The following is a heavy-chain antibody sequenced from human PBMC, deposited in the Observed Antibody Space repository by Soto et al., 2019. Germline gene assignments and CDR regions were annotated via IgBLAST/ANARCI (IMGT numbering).Heavy chain of an antibody. D-gene: IGHD3-10*01. Sequence: QVQLQESGPGLVKPSQTLFLTCTVSGGSISSGGYYWSWIRQHPGKGLEWIGYIYYSGSTYYNPSLKSRVTISVDTSKNQFSLKLSSVTAADTAVYYCARDSRITMVRGGIDYWGQGTLVTVSS. J-gene: IGHJ4*02. V-gene: IGHV4-31*03. CDR3: ARDSRITMVRGGIDY. CDR1: GGSISSGGYY. CDR2: IYYSGST.